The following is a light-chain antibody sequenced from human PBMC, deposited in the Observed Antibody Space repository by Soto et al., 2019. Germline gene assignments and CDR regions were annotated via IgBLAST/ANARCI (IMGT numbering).Light chain of an antibody. V-gene: IGLV2-23*02. CDR3: CSYAGSSTLYV. CDR1: SSDVGSYNL. J-gene: IGLJ1*01. Sequence: QSALTQPASVPGSPGQSITISCTGTSSDVGSYNLVSWYQQHPGKAPKLMIYEVSKRPSGVSNRFSGSKSGNTASLTISGLQAEDEADYYCCSYAGSSTLYVFGTGTKLTVL. CDR2: EVS.